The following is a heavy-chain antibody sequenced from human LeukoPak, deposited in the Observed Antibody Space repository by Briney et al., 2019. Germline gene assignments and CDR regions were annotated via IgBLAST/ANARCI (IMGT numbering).Heavy chain of an antibody. Sequence: GGSLRLSCAASGFTFSSYSMNWVRQAPGKGLEWVSSISSSSSYIYYADSVKGRFTISRDNAKNSLYLQMNSLRAEDTAVYYCARVLREWWQSVDYYYYMDVWGKGTTVTVSS. CDR2: ISSSSSYI. CDR1: GFTFSSYS. CDR3: ARVLREWWQSVDYYYYMDV. V-gene: IGHV3-21*01. J-gene: IGHJ6*03. D-gene: IGHD2-15*01.